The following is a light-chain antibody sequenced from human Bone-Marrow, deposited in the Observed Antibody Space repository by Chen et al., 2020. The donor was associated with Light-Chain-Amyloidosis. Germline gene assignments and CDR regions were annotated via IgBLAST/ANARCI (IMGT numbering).Light chain of an antibody. CDR1: QTISSNY. J-gene: IGKJ4*01. Sequence: EIVLTQSPGTLSLSPGEVANLSCRASQTISSNYLTLYQQKFGQAPRLLIYGSSSRATGIPDRFTGSGSWTDFTLTINRLEPEEFAMYYCQQYGTSPLTFGGGTKVEIK. CDR2: GSS. V-gene: IGKV3-20*01. CDR3: QQYGTSPLT.